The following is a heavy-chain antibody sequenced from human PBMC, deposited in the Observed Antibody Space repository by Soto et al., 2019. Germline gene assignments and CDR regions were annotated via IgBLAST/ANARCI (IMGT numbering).Heavy chain of an antibody. CDR1: DGSINSYY. V-gene: IGHV4-59*01. CDR3: ARACTYNCNCWFDP. Sequence: NPSETLSLTCTVSDGSINSYYWTWIRQPPGKGLEWIGYIYYSGSTNYNPSLKSRVTISVDTSKNQFSLKLSSVTAADTAVYYCARACTYNCNCWFDPWGQGTPVTVYS. J-gene: IGHJ5*02. D-gene: IGHD1-7*01. CDR2: IYYSGST.